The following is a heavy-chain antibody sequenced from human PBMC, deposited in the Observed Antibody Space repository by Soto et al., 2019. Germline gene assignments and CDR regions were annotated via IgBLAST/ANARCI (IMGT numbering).Heavy chain of an antibody. CDR1: GYTFTGYY. D-gene: IGHD5-12*01. V-gene: IGHV1-2*04. J-gene: IGHJ6*02. CDR2: INPNSGGT. CDR3: ARSVEDGYNEYGMDV. Sequence: ASVKVSCKASGYTFTGYYMHWVRQAPGQGLEWMGWINPNSGGTNYAQKFQGWVTMTRDTSISTAYMELSRLRSDDTAVYYCARSVEDGYNEYGMDVWGQGTTVT.